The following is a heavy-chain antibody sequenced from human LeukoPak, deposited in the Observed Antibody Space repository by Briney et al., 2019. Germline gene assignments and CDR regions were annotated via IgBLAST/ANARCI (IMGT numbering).Heavy chain of an antibody. J-gene: IGHJ4*02. CDR3: ARDGGYNGVYYFDY. CDR2: ISYDGSNK. D-gene: IGHD1-1*01. CDR1: GFTFNTYS. V-gene: IGHV3-30*04. Sequence: GGSLRLSCEASGFTFNTYSMNWARQAPGKGLEWVAVISYDGSNKYYADSVKGRFTISRDNAKNSLYLQMNSLRAEDTAVYYCARDGGYNGVYYFDYWGQGTLVTVSS.